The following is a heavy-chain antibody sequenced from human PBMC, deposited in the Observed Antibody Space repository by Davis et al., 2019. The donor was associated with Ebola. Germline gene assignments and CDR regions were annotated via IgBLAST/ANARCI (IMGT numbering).Heavy chain of an antibody. Sequence: PSETLSLTCAVYGGSFSGYYWSWIRQPPGKGLEWIGEINHSGSTNYNPSLKSRVTISVDTSKNQFSLKLSSVTAADTAVYYCARGHRGRAYYYYYYMDVWGKGTTVTVSS. CDR2: INHSGST. D-gene: IGHD1-14*01. V-gene: IGHV4-34*01. CDR1: GGSFSGYY. J-gene: IGHJ6*03. CDR3: ARGHRGRAYYYYYYMDV.